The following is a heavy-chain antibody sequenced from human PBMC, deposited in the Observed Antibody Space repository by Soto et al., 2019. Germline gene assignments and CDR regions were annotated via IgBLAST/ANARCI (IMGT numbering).Heavy chain of an antibody. Sequence: SETLSLTCTVSGGSIGSYYWSWIRQPPGKGLEWIGYMYYGGRTNYNPSLKSRVTISVDTSKMQVSLKLSSVTAADTAVYFCARGTPSPLIVRSSRGPWFDPWGQGTLVTAPQ. J-gene: IGHJ5*02. CDR3: ARGTPSPLIVRSSRGPWFDP. V-gene: IGHV4-59*08. CDR2: MYYGGRT. D-gene: IGHD2-15*01. CDR1: GGSIGSYY.